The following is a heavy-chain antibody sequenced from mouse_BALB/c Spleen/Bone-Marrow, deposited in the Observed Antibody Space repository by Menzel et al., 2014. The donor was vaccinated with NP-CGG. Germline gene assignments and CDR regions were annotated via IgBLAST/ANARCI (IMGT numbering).Heavy chain of an antibody. CDR3: VRHKNYYAMDY. Sequence: EVQGVESGGGLVKPGGSLKLSCAASGFAFSRYDMSWVRQTPEKRLEWVAYITNGGDNTYYPDTVKGRFTISRDNAKNPLYLQMSSLKSEDTAMYYCVRHKNYYAMDYWGQGTSVTVSS. CDR2: ITNGGDNT. V-gene: IGHV5-12-1*01. J-gene: IGHJ4*01. CDR1: GFAFSRYD.